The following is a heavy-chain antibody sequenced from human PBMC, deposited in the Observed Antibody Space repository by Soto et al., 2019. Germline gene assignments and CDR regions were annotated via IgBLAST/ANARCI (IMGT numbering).Heavy chain of an antibody. CDR1: GYTFTSYA. CDR3: ASQAILWWWLLFRSTVTNWFDP. J-gene: IGHJ5*02. CDR2: INTNTGNP. V-gene: IGHV7-4-1*01. D-gene: IGHD2-21*02. Sequence: ASVKVSCKASGYTFTSYAMNWVRQAPGQGLEWMGWINTNTGNPTYAQGFTGRFVFSLDTSVSTAYLQICSLKAEDTAVYYCASQAILWWWLLFRSTVTNWFDPWGQGTLVTVSS.